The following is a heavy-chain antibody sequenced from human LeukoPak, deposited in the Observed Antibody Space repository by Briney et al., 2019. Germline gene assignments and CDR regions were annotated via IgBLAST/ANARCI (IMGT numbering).Heavy chain of an antibody. V-gene: IGHV3-9*01. J-gene: IGHJ3*02. CDR3: AGRLGAFDI. D-gene: IGHD6-25*01. CDR2: ISWNSGSI. CDR1: GFTFDDYA. Sequence: GRSLRLSCAASGFTFDDYAMHWVRQAPGKGLEWVSGISWNSGSIGYADSVKGRFTISRDNAKNSLYLQMNSLRAEDTALYYCAGRLGAFDIWGQGTMVTVSS.